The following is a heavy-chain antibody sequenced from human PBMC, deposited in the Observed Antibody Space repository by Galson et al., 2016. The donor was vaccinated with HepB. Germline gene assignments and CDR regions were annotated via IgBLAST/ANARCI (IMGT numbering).Heavy chain of an antibody. Sequence: LRLSCAASGFNFSNYGMHWVRQAPGKGLEWVAIISSGGRNKNCADSVKGRFTISRDNSNNTLYLQMNSLRAEDTAVYYCATDHTGYCSSTSCYPRSWYFHLWGRGTLVTVSS. CDR2: ISSGGRNK. D-gene: IGHD2-2*01. CDR3: ATDHTGYCSSTSCYPRSWYFHL. V-gene: IGHV3-30*03. CDR1: GFNFSNYG. J-gene: IGHJ2*01.